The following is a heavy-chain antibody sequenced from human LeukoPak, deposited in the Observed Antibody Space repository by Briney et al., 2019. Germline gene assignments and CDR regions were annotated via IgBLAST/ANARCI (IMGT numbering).Heavy chain of an antibody. CDR3: AKVTDICAAAGWDYYSSVDD. J-gene: IGHJ6*03. CDR1: GFTFSSYV. CDR2: IWYDGSNN. V-gene: IGHV3-33*06. Sequence: GWALTLSCAAPGFTFSSYVMHWVRQARGKGLEWVAVIWYDGSNNYYADYVKGRIPISRDDSKNTLYLQMNRLGAKITAVYYGAKVTDICAAAGWDYYSSVDDWGKGTMVTVSS. D-gene: IGHD6-13*01.